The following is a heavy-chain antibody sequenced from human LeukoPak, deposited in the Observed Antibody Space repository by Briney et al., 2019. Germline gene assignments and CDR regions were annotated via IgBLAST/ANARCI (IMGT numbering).Heavy chain of an antibody. CDR2: IYYSGST. CDR1: GGSISSYY. J-gene: IGHJ6*02. Sequence: SETLSLTCTVSGGSISSYYWSWIRQPPGKGLEWIGYIYYSGSTNYNPSLKSRVTISVDTSKNQFSLKLSSVTAADTAVYYCARTPRYYYYGMDVWGQGTTVTVSS. V-gene: IGHV4-59*01. CDR3: ARTPRYYYYGMDV.